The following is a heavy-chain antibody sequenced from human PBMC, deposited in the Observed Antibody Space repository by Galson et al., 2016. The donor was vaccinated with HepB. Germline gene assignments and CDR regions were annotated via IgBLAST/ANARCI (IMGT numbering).Heavy chain of an antibody. J-gene: IGHJ6*04. CDR1: GNTFTSYY. V-gene: IGHV1-46*01. Sequence: SCKAAGNTFTSYYMHWVRQAPGQGLEWLGIINPSGGSARYAQKFQGRVNMTRDTSSSTIYMELSGLRSEDTAAYYCARGARPDSSGFVWGKGTTFTVSS. CDR3: ARGARPDSSGFV. CDR2: INPSGGSA. D-gene: IGHD3-22*01.